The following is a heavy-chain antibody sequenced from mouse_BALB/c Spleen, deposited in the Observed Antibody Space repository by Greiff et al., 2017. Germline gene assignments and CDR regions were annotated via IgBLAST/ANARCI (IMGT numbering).Heavy chain of an antibody. D-gene: IGHD1-1*01. V-gene: IGHV1-15*01. CDR2: IHPGSGGT. CDR3: TRDYYYGSYWYFEG. Sequence: VQLPQSGAELVRPGASVKLSCKALGYTFTDYELPWVKQTPVHGLEWIGAIHPGSGGTAYNQKFKGKATLTADKSSSTAYMELSSLTSEDSAVYDCTRDYYYGSYWYFEGWGAGTTVTVSS. CDR1: GYTFTDYE. J-gene: IGHJ1*01.